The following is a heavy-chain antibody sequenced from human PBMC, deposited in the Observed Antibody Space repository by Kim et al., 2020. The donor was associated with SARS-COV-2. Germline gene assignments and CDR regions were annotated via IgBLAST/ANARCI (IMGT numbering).Heavy chain of an antibody. D-gene: IGHD2-2*01. J-gene: IGHJ6*02. CDR3: ARDSSYCSSTSCYVVGDYYYYGMDV. Sequence: SETLSLTCTVSGGSISSGGYYWSWIRQHPGKGLEWIGYIYYSGSTYYNPSLKSRVTISVDTSKNQFSLKLSSVTAADTAVYYCARDSSYCSSTSCYVVGDYYYYGMDVWGQGTTVTVSS. CDR2: IYYSGST. CDR1: GGSISSGGYY. V-gene: IGHV4-31*03.